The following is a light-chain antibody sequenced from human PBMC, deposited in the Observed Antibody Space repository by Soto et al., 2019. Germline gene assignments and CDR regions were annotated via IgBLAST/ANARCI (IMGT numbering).Light chain of an antibody. CDR2: GAS. V-gene: IGKV1-33*01. CDR3: QHYDDLPPFT. CDR1: QDIRTS. Sequence: DIQMTQSPSSLPPSVGATVSITCQASQDIRTSLSWFQQKPGTAPKLLIYGASNLETGVPSRFRGSGSGTDFTFTISSLQPEDFATYYCQHYDDLPPFTFGPGTKVDIK. J-gene: IGKJ3*01.